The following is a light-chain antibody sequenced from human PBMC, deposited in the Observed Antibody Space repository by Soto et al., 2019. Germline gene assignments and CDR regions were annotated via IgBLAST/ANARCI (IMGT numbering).Light chain of an antibody. Sequence: DIQMTQSPSTLSGSVGDRVIITCRASQTISSWLAWYQQKPGKAPKLLIYNASTLKSVVPSRFSGSGAGTEFTLTSSSLQPDDFATYYCQHYNSYSEAFGQGTKVDIK. J-gene: IGKJ1*01. CDR1: QTISSW. CDR3: QHYNSYSEA. CDR2: NAS. V-gene: IGKV1-5*03.